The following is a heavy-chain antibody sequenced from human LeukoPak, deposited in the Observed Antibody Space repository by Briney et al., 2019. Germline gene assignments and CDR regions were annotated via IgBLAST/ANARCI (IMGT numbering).Heavy chain of an antibody. D-gene: IGHD6-13*01. V-gene: IGHV3-48*03. Sequence: GGSLRLSCAASGFTFSRYEMNWLRQAPGKGLEWVSDMSSNGSTIYYAAAVKGRFTISRDNAKNTLYLQMNSLRAEDTAVYYCARISSSWYDYWGQGTLVTVSS. CDR3: ARISSSWYDY. J-gene: IGHJ4*01. CDR2: MSSNGSTI. CDR1: GFTFSRYE.